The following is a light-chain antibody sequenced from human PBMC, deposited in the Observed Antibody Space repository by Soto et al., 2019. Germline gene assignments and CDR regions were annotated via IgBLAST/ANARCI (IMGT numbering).Light chain of an antibody. CDR1: QSFSSTY. CDR2: GAS. Sequence: EIVLTQSPGTLSLSPGERATLSCRASQSFSSTYLAWYQQKPGQAPRLLIYGASSRATGIPDRFSGGGSGTDFSLTISRLDPEDFATYYCQHYNSYSEAFGQGTKVELK. J-gene: IGKJ1*01. V-gene: IGKV3-20*01. CDR3: QHYNSYSEA.